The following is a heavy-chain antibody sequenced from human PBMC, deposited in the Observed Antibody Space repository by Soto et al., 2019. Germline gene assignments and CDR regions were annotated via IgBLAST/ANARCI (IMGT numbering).Heavy chain of an antibody. CDR1: GFTFSNYW. D-gene: IGHD3-9*01. CDR3: ARDVGGILTGYLSSDAFDI. CDR2: INGDGSHT. J-gene: IGHJ3*02. V-gene: IGHV3-74*01. Sequence: GGSLRLSCAASGFTFSNYWMNWVRQAPGKGLVWVSNINGDGSHTNYAVSVKGRFTISRDNAKNSLHLHMNSLRADDTAEYYCARDVGGILTGYLSSDAFDIWGQGTMVTVSS.